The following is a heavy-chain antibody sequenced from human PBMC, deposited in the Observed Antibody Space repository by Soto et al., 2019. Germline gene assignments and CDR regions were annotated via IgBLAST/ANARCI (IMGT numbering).Heavy chain of an antibody. Sequence: QAQLVQSGAEVKKPGASVKVSCKASGYTFTSYDINWVRQPPGQGLEWLGWMDPNSGSTGYAQNFQGRVTMTRNISINTAHMELSSLRSEDTAVYYCARERKFDFWRKGLDVWGQGTTVTVSS. D-gene: IGHD3-3*01. CDR3: ARERKFDFWRKGLDV. CDR2: MDPNSGST. V-gene: IGHV1-8*01. J-gene: IGHJ6*02. CDR1: GYTFTSYD.